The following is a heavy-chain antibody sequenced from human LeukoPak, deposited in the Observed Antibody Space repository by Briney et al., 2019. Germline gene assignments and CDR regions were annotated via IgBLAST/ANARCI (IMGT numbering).Heavy chain of an antibody. CDR3: ARATRDGYPFDY. J-gene: IGHJ4*02. V-gene: IGHV1-69*04. Sequence: GASVTVSCKASGGTFSSYAISWVRQAPGQGLEWMGRIIPSFGIANYAQKFQGRVTITADKSTSTAYMELSSLRSEDTAVYYCARATRDGYPFDYWGQGTLVTVSS. CDR1: GGTFSSYA. CDR2: IIPSFGIA. D-gene: IGHD5-24*01.